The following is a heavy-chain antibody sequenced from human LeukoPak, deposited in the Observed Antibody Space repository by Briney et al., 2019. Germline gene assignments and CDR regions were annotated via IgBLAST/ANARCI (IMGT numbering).Heavy chain of an antibody. J-gene: IGHJ5*02. CDR2: INPNNGGI. V-gene: IGHV1-2*02. CDR3: AKGLSTGWFDP. CDR1: GYTFTAYY. D-gene: IGHD2-2*01. Sequence: ASVKVSCKASGYTFTAYYIHWVRQAPGQGLEWMGWINPNNGGINYAQTFQGRVTMTRDTSISTVYMELSRLRSDDTAVYYCAKGLSTGWFDPWGQGTLVTVSS.